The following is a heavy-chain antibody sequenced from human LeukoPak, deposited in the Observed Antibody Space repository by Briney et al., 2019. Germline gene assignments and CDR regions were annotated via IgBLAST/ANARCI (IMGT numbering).Heavy chain of an antibody. D-gene: IGHD5-24*01. J-gene: IGHJ6*02. CDR1: GYSISSGYY. CDR2: IYHSGST. Sequence: PSETLSLTCTVSGYSISSGYYWGWIRQPPGKGLEWIGSIYHSGSTYYNPSLKSRVTISVDTSKNQFSLKLSSVTAADTAVYYCARDKMAYYYYGMDVWGQRTTVTVSS. V-gene: IGHV4-38-2*02. CDR3: ARDKMAYYYYGMDV.